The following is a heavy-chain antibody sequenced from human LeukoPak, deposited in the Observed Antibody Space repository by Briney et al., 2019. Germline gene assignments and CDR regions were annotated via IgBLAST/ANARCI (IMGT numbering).Heavy chain of an antibody. J-gene: IGHJ5*02. CDR3: ARHVPPYSSSWLWLDP. D-gene: IGHD6-13*01. CDR1: GGSISSYY. Sequence: PSETLSLTCIVSGGSISSYYWSWIRQSPGKGLEWIGYIYTSGSTNYNPSLKSRVTISVDTSKNQFSLKLSSVTAADTAVYYCARHVPPYSSSWLWLDPWGQGTLVTVSS. V-gene: IGHV4-4*09. CDR2: IYTSGST.